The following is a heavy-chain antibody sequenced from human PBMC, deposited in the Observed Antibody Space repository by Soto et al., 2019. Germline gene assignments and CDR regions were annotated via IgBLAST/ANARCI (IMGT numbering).Heavy chain of an antibody. CDR2: IYHSGST. Sequence: QVQLQESGPGLVKPSGTLSLTCAVSGGSISSSNWWSWVRQPPGKGLEWIGEIYHSGSTNYNPSLKSRVNISGDKSKNQFSLKLSSVTAADTAVYYWASVRGGYYYAMDGWGQGTTVTVSS. CDR3: ASVRGGYYYAMDG. D-gene: IGHD3-10*02. V-gene: IGHV4-4*02. CDR1: GGSISSSNW. J-gene: IGHJ6*02.